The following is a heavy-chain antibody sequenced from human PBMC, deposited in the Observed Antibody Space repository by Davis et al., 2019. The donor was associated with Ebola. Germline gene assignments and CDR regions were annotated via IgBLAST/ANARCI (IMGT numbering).Heavy chain of an antibody. Sequence: SVKVSCKASGGTFSSYAISWVRQAPGQGLEWMGGIIPIFGTANYAQKFQGRVTITADESTSTAYMELSSLRSEDTAVYYCARDRGYCSSTSCYSPRKYYYYYGMDVWGQGTTVTVSS. J-gene: IGHJ6*02. CDR3: ARDRGYCSSTSCYSPRKYYYYYGMDV. CDR1: GGTFSSYA. V-gene: IGHV1-69*13. D-gene: IGHD2-2*02. CDR2: IIPIFGTA.